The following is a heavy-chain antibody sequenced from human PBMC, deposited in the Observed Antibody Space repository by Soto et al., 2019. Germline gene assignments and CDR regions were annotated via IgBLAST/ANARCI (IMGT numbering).Heavy chain of an antibody. J-gene: IGHJ6*02. CDR3: ARCPQPPDTADPSAVDV. V-gene: IGHV1-69*18. Sequence: QVQLVQSGTEVKKPGASVKVSCKASGGTFSRSGFHWVRQAPGQGLEWMGMIVPSVDTTNYAQKFQARVTISADQVTSTVYMELRSLRSEDTAVYYCARCPQPPDTADPSAVDVWGQGTRVIVSS. D-gene: IGHD5-18*01. CDR2: IVPSVDTT. CDR1: GGTFSRSG.